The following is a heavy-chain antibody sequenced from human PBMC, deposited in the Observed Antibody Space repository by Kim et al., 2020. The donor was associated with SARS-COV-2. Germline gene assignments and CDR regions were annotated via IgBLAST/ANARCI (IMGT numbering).Heavy chain of an antibody. CDR2: IYYSGST. CDR1: GGSISSYY. Sequence: SETLSLTCTVSGGSISSYYWSWIRHPPGKGLEWIGYIYYSGSTNYNPSLKSRVTISVDTSKNQFSLKLSSVTAADTAVYYCARVSTVEMATILDYWGQGTLVTVSS. CDR3: ARVSTVEMATILDY. D-gene: IGHD4-17*01. J-gene: IGHJ4*02. V-gene: IGHV4-59*01.